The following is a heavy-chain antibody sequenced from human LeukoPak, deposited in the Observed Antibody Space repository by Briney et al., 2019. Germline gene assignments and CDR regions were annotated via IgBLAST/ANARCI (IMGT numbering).Heavy chain of an antibody. CDR1: GFTFSGYG. CDR2: IWYDGSKR. J-gene: IGHJ4*02. Sequence: PGGSLRLSCTASGFTFSGYGMHWVRQAPGKGLEWVAIIWYDGSKRYYADSVKGRFTISRDNFKNTLYLEMNTLRAEDMAMYYCARSEVSTTLLDYWGQGTLVTVSS. V-gene: IGHV3-33*01. D-gene: IGHD5/OR15-5a*01. CDR3: ARSEVSTTLLDY.